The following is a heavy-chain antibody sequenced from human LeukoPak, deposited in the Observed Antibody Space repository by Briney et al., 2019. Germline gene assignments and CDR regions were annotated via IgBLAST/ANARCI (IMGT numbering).Heavy chain of an antibody. J-gene: IGHJ4*02. D-gene: IGHD3-10*01. CDR2: ISSSSSYI. CDR3: ASRRAYYYGSGSYYFDY. CDR1: GFTFSSYS. V-gene: IGHV3-21*01. Sequence: SGGSLRLSCAASGFTFSSYSMNWVRQAPGKGLEWVSSISSSSSYIYYADSVKGRFTISRDNAKNSLYLQMNSLRAEDTAAYYCASRRAYYYGSGSYYFDYWGQGTLVTVSS.